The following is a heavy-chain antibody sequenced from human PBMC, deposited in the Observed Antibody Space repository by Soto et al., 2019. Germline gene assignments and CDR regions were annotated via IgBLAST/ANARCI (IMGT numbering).Heavy chain of an antibody. Sequence: QVQLVQSGAEVKKPGSSVKVSCKASGGTFSSYAISWVRQAPGQGLEWMGGIIPIFGTANYAQKFRGRVTITADESTSTAYMELSSLRSEDTAVYYCARAGYSSGWSYYYYGMDVWGQGTTVTVSS. D-gene: IGHD6-19*01. J-gene: IGHJ6*02. CDR3: ARAGYSSGWSYYYYGMDV. V-gene: IGHV1-69*01. CDR1: GGTFSSYA. CDR2: IIPIFGTA.